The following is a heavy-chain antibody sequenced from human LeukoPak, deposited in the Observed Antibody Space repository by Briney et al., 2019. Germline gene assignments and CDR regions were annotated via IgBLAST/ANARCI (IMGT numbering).Heavy chain of an antibody. D-gene: IGHD3-3*01. Sequence: GGSLRLSCAASGFTFNNYPLHWVRQAPGKGLEWVSSISSSSSYIYYADSVKGRFTISRDNAKNSLYLQMNSLRAEDTAVYYCARVPYDFWSGYYLDYWGQGTLVTVSS. CDR3: ARVPYDFWSGYYLDY. V-gene: IGHV3-21*01. J-gene: IGHJ4*02. CDR1: GFTFNNYP. CDR2: ISSSSSYI.